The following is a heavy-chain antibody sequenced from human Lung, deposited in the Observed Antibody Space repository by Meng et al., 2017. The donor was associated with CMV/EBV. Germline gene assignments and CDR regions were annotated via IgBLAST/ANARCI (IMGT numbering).Heavy chain of an antibody. D-gene: IGHD4-23*01. Sequence: GGSLRPSCAASGFTFSVYYMSWIRQVPGKGLEWVSYISSSGSTIYYADSVKGRFTISRDNAKNSLYLQMNSLRDEDTAVYYCASLVVTTLYYYYGMAVWGPGNXV. CDR3: ASLVVTTLYYYYGMAV. V-gene: IGHV3-11*04. CDR2: ISSSGSTI. J-gene: IGHJ6*01. CDR1: GFTFSVYY.